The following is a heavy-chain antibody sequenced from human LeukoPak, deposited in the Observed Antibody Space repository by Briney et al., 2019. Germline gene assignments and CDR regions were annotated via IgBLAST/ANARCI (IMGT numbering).Heavy chain of an antibody. D-gene: IGHD5-18*01. CDR3: ARDSRYSYGYDY. J-gene: IGHJ4*02. V-gene: IGHV4-59*01. CDR2: IYYSGST. CDR1: GGSFSGYY. Sequence: SETLSLTCAVYGGSFSGYYWSWIRQPPGKGLEWIGYIYYSGSTNYNPSLKSRVTISVDTSKNQFSLKLSSVTAADTAVYYCARDSRYSYGYDYWGQGTLVTVSS.